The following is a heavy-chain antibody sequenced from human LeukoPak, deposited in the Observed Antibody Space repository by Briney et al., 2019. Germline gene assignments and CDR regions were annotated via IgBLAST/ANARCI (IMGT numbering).Heavy chain of an antibody. D-gene: IGHD1-1*01. J-gene: IGHJ4*02. CDR2: ISHSGST. CDR3: ARGKELERRKIYYFDY. Sequence: PSETLSLTCAVYGGSFSGYYWSWIRQPPGKGLEWIGEISHSGSTNYNPSLKSRVTISVDTSKNQFSLKLSSVTAADTAVYYCARGKELERRKIYYFDYWGQGTLVTVSS. V-gene: IGHV4-34*01. CDR1: GGSFSGYY.